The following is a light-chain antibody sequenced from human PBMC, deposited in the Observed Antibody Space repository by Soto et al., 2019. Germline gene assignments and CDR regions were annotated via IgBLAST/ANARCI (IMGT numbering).Light chain of an antibody. CDR2: KTS. Sequence: DIQMTQSPSTLSASVGDRVTITCRASQSISPWLAWYQQKPGKAPKVLIYKTSSSESGVPLRFSGSRSGTEFILTISSLQPEDCATYYCQQYGSYPWTFGQGTKVEIK. J-gene: IGKJ1*01. V-gene: IGKV1-5*03. CDR3: QQYGSYPWT. CDR1: QSISPW.